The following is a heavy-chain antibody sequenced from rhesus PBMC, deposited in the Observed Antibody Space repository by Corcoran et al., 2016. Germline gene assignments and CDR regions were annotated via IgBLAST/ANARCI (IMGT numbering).Heavy chain of an antibody. J-gene: IGHJ1*01. CDR1: GFTFSDHY. D-gene: IGHD4-29*01. CDR3: TTEGSRDPEYFEF. CDR2: IRNKAKGGTA. V-gene: IGHV3S22*01. Sequence: EMQLVESGGGLVQPGGSLRLSCAASGFTFSDHYMEWFRQAPGRGPGWVGCIRNKAKGGTAEYAASVESRFTISRVDSKNVTYLQMNSLKTEDTAVYYCTTEGSRDPEYFEFWGQGALVTVSS.